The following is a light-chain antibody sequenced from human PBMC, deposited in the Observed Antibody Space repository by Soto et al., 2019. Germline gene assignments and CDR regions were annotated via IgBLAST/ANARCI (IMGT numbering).Light chain of an antibody. V-gene: IGKV1-17*03. CDR1: QGISNY. CDR3: QHYNSYSEA. CDR2: TAS. J-gene: IGKJ1*01. Sequence: MPQSPSAVSASVRDKVTFTCPASQGISNYLAWFQQTPGKVPKRLIHTASSLQSGVPSRFSGNRSGTEFTLTISSLQPDDFATYYCQHYNSYSEAFGQGTKV.